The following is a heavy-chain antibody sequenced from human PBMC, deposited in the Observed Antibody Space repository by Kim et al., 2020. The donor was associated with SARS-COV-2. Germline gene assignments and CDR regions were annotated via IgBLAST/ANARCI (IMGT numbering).Heavy chain of an antibody. CDR2: IYYSGST. D-gene: IGHD5-12*01. Sequence: SETLSLTCTVSGGSISSGGYYWSWIRQHPGKGLEWIGYIYYSGSTYYNPSLKSRVTISVDTSKNQFSLKLSSVTAADTAVYYCARVRYSGYPDYWGQGTLVTVSS. CDR1: GGSISSGGYY. V-gene: IGHV4-31*03. J-gene: IGHJ4*02. CDR3: ARVRYSGYPDY.